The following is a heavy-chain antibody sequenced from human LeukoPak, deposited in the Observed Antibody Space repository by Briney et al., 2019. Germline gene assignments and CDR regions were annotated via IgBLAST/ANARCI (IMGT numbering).Heavy chain of an antibody. CDR3: ARDSHIAGVAYYFDY. CDR1: GYTFSAYG. J-gene: IGHJ4*02. V-gene: IGHV1-18*01. D-gene: IGHD6-13*01. CDR2: ISAYSGNT. Sequence: ASVKVSCKASGYTFSAYGISWMRQAPGQGLEWMGYISAYSGNTNYAQRLQGRVTMTTDTSTSTAYMELRSLRSDDTAVYFCARDSHIAGVAYYFDYWGQGTLVTVSS.